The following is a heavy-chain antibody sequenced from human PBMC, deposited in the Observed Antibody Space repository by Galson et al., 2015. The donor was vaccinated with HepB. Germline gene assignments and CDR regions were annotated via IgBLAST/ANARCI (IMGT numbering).Heavy chain of an antibody. CDR1: GGSVSSGPYY. D-gene: IGHD3-16*01. Sequence: LSLTCTVSGGSVSSGPYYWSWIRQPPGKGLEWIGYIYYSGSTNYNPSLKSRVTISVDTSKNQFSLKLSSMTAADTAVYYCARSPRNWGAQGVFYLIDAFDIWGQGTMVTVSS. CDR3: ARSPRNWGAQGVFYLIDAFDI. CDR2: IYYSGST. J-gene: IGHJ3*02. V-gene: IGHV4-61*01.